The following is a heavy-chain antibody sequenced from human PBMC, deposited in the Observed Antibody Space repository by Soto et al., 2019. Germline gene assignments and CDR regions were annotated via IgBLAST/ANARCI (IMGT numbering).Heavy chain of an antibody. D-gene: IGHD6-19*01. CDR1: GYTLTELS. CDR3: ATAYWGSSGSASRPYYFDY. V-gene: IGHV1-24*01. J-gene: IGHJ4*02. CDR2: FDPEDGET. Sequence: GASVKVSCKVSGYTLTELSMHCVRQAPGKGLEWMGGFDPEDGETIYAQKFQGRVTMTEDTSTDTAYMELSSLRSEDTAVYYCATAYWGSSGSASRPYYFDYWGQGALVTVSS.